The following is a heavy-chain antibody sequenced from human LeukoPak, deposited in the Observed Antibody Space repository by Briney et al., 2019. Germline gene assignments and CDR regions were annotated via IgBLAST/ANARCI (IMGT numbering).Heavy chain of an antibody. CDR1: GFIVSSDY. CDR3: ARDFRSGFPNWFDP. CDR2: IYSGGST. Sequence: GESLRLSCAVSGFIVSSDYMSWVRQAPGKGLEWVSTIYSGGSTYYADSVKGRFTISRDNSKNTLYLQMNSLRAEDAAVYYCARDFRSGFPNWFDPWGQGALVTVSS. V-gene: IGHV3-53*01. J-gene: IGHJ5*02. D-gene: IGHD3-3*01.